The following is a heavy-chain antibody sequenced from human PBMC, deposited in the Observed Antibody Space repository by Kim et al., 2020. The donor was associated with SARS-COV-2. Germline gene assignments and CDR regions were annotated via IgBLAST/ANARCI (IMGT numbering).Heavy chain of an antibody. CDR3: ARPGVVGPTYWFDP. D-gene: IGHD1-26*01. Sequence: GGSLRLSCAASGFTFSCYAMLWVRQAPGKGPEWVAVISSDGSYKFYADSVKGRFTISRDSSKNTLYLQMNSLRAEDTAVYYCARPGVVGPTYWFDPWGQGTMVTVSS. CDR1: GFTFSCYA. J-gene: IGHJ5*02. V-gene: IGHV3-30*14. CDR2: ISSDGSYK.